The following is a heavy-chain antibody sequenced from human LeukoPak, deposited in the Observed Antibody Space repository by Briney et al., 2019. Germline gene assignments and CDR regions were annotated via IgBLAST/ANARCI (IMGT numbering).Heavy chain of an antibody. J-gene: IGHJ4*02. Sequence: SETLSLTCAVYGGSFSGYYWSWIRQPPGKGLEWIGEINHSGSTNYNPSLKSRVTISVDASKNQFSLKLSSVTAADTAVYYCATLCSGGSCYSQDYWGQGTLVTVSS. CDR2: INHSGST. CDR1: GGSFSGYY. CDR3: ATLCSGGSCYSQDY. V-gene: IGHV4-34*01. D-gene: IGHD2-15*01.